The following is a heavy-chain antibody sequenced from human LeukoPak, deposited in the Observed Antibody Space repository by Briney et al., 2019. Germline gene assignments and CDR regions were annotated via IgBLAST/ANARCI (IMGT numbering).Heavy chain of an antibody. CDR1: GFTFSGSA. CDR3: TRDADYVWGSYR. CDR2: IRSKANSYAT. V-gene: IGHV3-73*01. J-gene: IGHJ4*02. Sequence: GGSLRLSCAASGFTFSGSAMYWVRPASGKGLEWVGRIRSKANSYATAYAASVKGRFTISRDDSKNAAYLQMNSLKTEDTAVYYCTRDADYVWGSYRWGQGTLVTVSS. D-gene: IGHD3-16*02.